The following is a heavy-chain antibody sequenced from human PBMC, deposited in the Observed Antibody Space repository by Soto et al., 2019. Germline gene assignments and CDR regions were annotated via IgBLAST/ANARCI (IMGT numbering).Heavy chain of an antibody. CDR2: ISYDGSNK. Sequence: LRLSCAASGFTFSTYAMHWVRQAPGKGLEWVAVISYDGSNKYYADSVKGRFTISRDNSKNTLYLQMNGLRAEDTAVYYCARDKRDLRFLEWSYYFCYWGQGTLVTVSS. D-gene: IGHD3-3*01. CDR3: ARDKRDLRFLEWSYYFCY. J-gene: IGHJ4*02. CDR1: GFTFSTYA. V-gene: IGHV3-30-3*01.